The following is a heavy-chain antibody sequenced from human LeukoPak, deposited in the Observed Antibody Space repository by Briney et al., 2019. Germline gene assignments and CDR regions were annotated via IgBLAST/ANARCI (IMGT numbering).Heavy chain of an antibody. J-gene: IGHJ4*02. Sequence: SGGSLRLSCAASGFSFDDYGMSWVRQAPGKGLEWVSAISGSGGSTYYADSVKGRFTISRHNSKNTLYLQMNSLRAEDTAIYYCAKGGRVTPFDYWGQGTLVTVSS. V-gene: IGHV3-23*01. CDR3: AKGGRVTPFDY. CDR1: GFSFDDYG. CDR2: ISGSGGST. D-gene: IGHD3-16*01.